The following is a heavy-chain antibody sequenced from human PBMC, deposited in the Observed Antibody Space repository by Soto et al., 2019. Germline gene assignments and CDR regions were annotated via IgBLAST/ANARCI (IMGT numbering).Heavy chain of an antibody. Sequence: EVQLLESGGGLVQPGGSLRLSCAASGFTFSSYAMTWVRQAPGKGLEWVSAISGSGGTTYYADSVKGRFTVSRDNSKNTLYLQMNSLRAEDTAVYYCAKDGGIRGYDNWGQGTLVTVSS. CDR2: ISGSGGTT. CDR1: GFTFSSYA. V-gene: IGHV3-23*01. CDR3: AKDGGIRGYDN. J-gene: IGHJ4*02. D-gene: IGHD3-16*01.